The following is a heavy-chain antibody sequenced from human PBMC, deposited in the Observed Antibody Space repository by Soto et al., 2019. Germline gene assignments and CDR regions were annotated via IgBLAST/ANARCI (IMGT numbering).Heavy chain of an antibody. CDR2: ISAYNGNT. V-gene: IGHV1-18*01. D-gene: IGHD6-13*01. CDR3: ARDWAAAVPFDY. CDR1: GYTFTSYG. J-gene: IGHJ4*02. Sequence: QVQLVQSGAEVKKPGASVKVSCKASGYTFTSYGISWVRQAPGQGLEWMGWISAYNGNTNYAQKLQGRVNMTADTTTTTASMKLRSLRSDDTAVYYCARDWAAAVPFDYWGQGTLVTVSS.